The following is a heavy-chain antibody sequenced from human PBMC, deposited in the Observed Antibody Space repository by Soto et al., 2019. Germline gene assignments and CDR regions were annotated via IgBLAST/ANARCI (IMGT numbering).Heavy chain of an antibody. CDR3: ARHSLIISPLFALDF. CDR1: GYTFTNYW. CDR2: IYPSDSET. D-gene: IGHD2-21*01. J-gene: IGHJ6*02. V-gene: IGHV5-51*01. Sequence: GESLKISCKASGYTFTNYWIGWVRQLPGAGLEWMGMIYPSDSETRYSPSFRGHVTISVDKSISTAYLQWSSLKASDTANYSCARHSLIISPLFALDFWGQGTTGTV.